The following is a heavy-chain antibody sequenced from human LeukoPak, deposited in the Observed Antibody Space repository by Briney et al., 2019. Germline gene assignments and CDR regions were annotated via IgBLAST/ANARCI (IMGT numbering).Heavy chain of an antibody. CDR3: AKEGITIFGVVPSGDYYMDV. D-gene: IGHD3-3*01. J-gene: IGHJ6*03. Sequence: GGSLRLSCAASGFTFSSYGMHWVRQAPGKGLEWVAFIRYDGSNKYYADSVKGRFTISRDNSKNTLYLQMDSLRAEDTAVYYCAKEGITIFGVVPSGDYYMDVWGKGTTVTVSS. CDR2: IRYDGSNK. CDR1: GFTFSSYG. V-gene: IGHV3-30*02.